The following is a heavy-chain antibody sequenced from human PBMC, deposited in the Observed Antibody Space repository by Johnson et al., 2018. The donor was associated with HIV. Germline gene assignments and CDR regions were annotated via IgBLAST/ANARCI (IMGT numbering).Heavy chain of an antibody. D-gene: IGHD3-3*01. J-gene: IGHJ3*02. V-gene: IGHV3-30*02. CDR2: IRYDGSNK. CDR3: TTRVTVVIISSDAFDI. Sequence: VQLVESGGGVVQPGGSLRLSCAASGFTFSSYGMHWVRQAPGKGLEWVAFIRYDGSNKYYADSVKGRFTISRDDSKNTLYLQMNRLKTEDTAVYYCTTRVTVVIISSDAFDIWGQGTMVTVSS. CDR1: GFTFSSYG.